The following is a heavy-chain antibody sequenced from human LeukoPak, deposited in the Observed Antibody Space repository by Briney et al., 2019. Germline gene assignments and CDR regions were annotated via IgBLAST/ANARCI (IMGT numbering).Heavy chain of an antibody. CDR3: ARGPSLSWFGELYQWYYYYMDV. D-gene: IGHD3-10*01. CDR1: GYTFTSYG. CDR2: ISAYNGNT. Sequence: ASVKVSCKASGYTFTSYGISWVRQAPGQGLEWMGWISAYNGNTNYAQKLQGRVTMTTDTSTSTAYMELSSLRSEDTAVYYCARGPSLSWFGELYQWYYYYMDVWGKGTTVTISS. V-gene: IGHV1-18*01. J-gene: IGHJ6*03.